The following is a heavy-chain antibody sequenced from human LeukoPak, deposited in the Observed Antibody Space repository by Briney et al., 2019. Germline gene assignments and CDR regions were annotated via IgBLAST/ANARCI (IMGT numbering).Heavy chain of an antibody. CDR3: ARRTRYYYGMDV. CDR2: IIPIFGTA. J-gene: IGHJ6*02. Sequence: SVKVSCKASGGTFSSYAISWVRQAPGQGLEWMGGIIPIFGTANYAQKLQGRVTITADESTSTAYMELSSLRSEDTAVYYCARRTRYYYGMDVWGQGTTVTVSS. V-gene: IGHV1-69*13. CDR1: GGTFSSYA.